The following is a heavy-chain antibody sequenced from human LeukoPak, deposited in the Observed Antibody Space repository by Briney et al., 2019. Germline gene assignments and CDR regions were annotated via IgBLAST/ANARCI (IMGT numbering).Heavy chain of an antibody. V-gene: IGHV4-34*01. CDR1: GGSFSGYY. CDR2: IDHSGNT. J-gene: IGHJ4*02. CDR3: AGHHPRNTVDF. D-gene: IGHD2/OR15-2a*01. Sequence: KPSETLSLTCAVYGGSFSGYYWSWIRQPPGRGLEWIGEIDHSGNTNYNPSLKSRVTISLDTSKNQFSLRLTSVTAADTAVYYCAGHHPRNTVDFWGQGTLVTVSS.